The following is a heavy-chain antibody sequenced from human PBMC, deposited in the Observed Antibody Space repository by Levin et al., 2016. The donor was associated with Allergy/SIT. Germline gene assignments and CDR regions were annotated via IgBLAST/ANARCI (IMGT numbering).Heavy chain of an antibody. Sequence: VRQMPGKGLEWMGRIDPSDSYTDYSPSFQGHVTFSADKSISTAYLQWSSLEASDTAMYYCARRLYYFDSTGSYQEPDYGLDVRGQGTTVTVSS. V-gene: IGHV5-10-1*01. J-gene: IGHJ6*02. D-gene: IGHD3-22*01. CDR3: ARRLYYFDSTGSYQEPDYGLDV. CDR2: IDPSDSYT.